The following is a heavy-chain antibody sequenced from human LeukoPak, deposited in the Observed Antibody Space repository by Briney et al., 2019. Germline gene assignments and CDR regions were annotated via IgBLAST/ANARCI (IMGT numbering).Heavy chain of an antibody. CDR3: AKPSVPYDSSGYYRQVTDFDY. CDR1: EFTFSSYW. Sequence: QPGGSLRLSCAASEFTFSSYWMSWVRQAPDKGLEWVANIKQDGSEKYYVDSVKGRFTISRDNAKNSVYLQMNSLRAEDTAVYYCAKPSVPYDSSGYYRQVTDFDYWGQGTLVTVSS. D-gene: IGHD3-22*01. V-gene: IGHV3-7*01. J-gene: IGHJ4*02. CDR2: IKQDGSEK.